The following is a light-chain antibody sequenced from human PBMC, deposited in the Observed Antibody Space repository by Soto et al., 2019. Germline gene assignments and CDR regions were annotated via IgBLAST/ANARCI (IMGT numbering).Light chain of an antibody. V-gene: IGLV2-14*01. CDR1: SSDVGGYNY. Sequence: QSALTQPASVSGSPGQSITISCTGTSSDVGGYNYVSWYQQHPGKAPKLMIYEVSNRPSGVSNRFSGSKSGNTASLTISGLQAEDEADYYCRSFTSINTWVFGGGTKVTVL. CDR2: EVS. J-gene: IGLJ3*02. CDR3: RSFTSINTWV.